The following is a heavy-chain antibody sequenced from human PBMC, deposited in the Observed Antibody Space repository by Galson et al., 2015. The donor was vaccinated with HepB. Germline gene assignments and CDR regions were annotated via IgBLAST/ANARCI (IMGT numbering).Heavy chain of an antibody. CDR1: GFTFDDYA. V-gene: IGHV3-9*01. J-gene: IGHJ6*02. CDR2: IRWNSGSI. Sequence: SLRRSGAASGFTFDDYAMHWVRQAQGMGLEGVSGIRWNSGSIGYADSVKGRSTISRDNAKNSLYLQMNSLRAEDPALYYCAKDWYYYDSSGYPTDYYGMDVWGQGTMVTVSS. CDR3: AKDWYYYDSSGYPTDYYGMDV. D-gene: IGHD3-22*01.